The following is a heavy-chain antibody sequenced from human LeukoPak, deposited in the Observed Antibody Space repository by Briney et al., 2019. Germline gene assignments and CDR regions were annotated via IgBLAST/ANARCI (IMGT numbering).Heavy chain of an antibody. V-gene: IGHV3-7*01. CDR2: IKEDGSEK. CDR3: ARGPLITATGTS. D-gene: IGHD6-13*01. Sequence: PEGSLRLSCAASGFTFSSYWRSWVRQAPGKGLEWLANIKEDGSEKYYVDSVKGRFTISRDNAKNSLYLQMNSLRAEDTAVYYCARGPLITATGTSWGQGTLVTVSS. J-gene: IGHJ4*02. CDR1: GFTFSSYW.